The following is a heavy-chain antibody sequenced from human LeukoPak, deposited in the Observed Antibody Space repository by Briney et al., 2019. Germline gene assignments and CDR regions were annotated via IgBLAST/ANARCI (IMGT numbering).Heavy chain of an antibody. Sequence: YAMSWVRQAPGKGLEWVSAISGSGGSTYYADSVKGRFTISRDNSKNTLYLQMNSLRAEDTAVYYCAKGHSGYYFDYWGQGTLVTVSS. CDR1: YA. D-gene: IGHD5-12*01. V-gene: IGHV3-23*01. CDR2: ISGSGGST. J-gene: IGHJ4*02. CDR3: AKGHSGYYFDY.